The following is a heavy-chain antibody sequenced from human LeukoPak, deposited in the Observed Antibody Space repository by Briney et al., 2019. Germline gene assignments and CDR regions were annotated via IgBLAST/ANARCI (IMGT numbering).Heavy chain of an antibody. D-gene: IGHD5-18*01. CDR1: GFTFSSYS. V-gene: IGHV3-21*01. CDR2: ISSSSSYI. Sequence: PGGSLRLSCAASGFTFSSYSVNWVRQAPGRGLEWVSSISSSSSYIYYADSVKGQFTISRDNAKNSLSLQMNSLRAEDTAVYYCARAMDTDGMDVWGQGTTVTVSS. J-gene: IGHJ6*02. CDR3: ARAMDTDGMDV.